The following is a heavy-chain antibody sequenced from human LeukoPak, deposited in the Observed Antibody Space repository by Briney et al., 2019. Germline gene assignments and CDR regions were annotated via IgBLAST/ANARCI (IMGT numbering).Heavy chain of an antibody. CDR3: ARGTIAAAADY. CDR2: ISSNGDST. Sequence: GGPLRLSCAASGFTFSSYAMHWVRQAPGKGLEYVSAISSNGDSTYYANSVKGRFTISRDNSKNTLYLQMNSLRAEGTAVYYCARGTIAAAADYWGQGTLVTVSS. V-gene: IGHV3-64*01. J-gene: IGHJ4*02. D-gene: IGHD6-13*01. CDR1: GFTFSSYA.